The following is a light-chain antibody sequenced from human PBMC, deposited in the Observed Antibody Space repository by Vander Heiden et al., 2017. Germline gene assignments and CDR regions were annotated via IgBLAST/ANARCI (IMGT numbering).Light chain of an antibody. CDR2: GNS. CDR3: QSYDSSLSGWV. V-gene: IGLV1-40*01. J-gene: IGLJ3*02. Sequence: SVPTPPPSVPPAPWHRVTISRPGSRSNIGAGYDVHGYQQLPGTAPKLLIYGNSNRPSGGPDRFSGSKSGTSASLAITGLQAEDEADYYCQSYDSSLSGWVFGGGTKLTVL. CDR1: RSNIGAGYD.